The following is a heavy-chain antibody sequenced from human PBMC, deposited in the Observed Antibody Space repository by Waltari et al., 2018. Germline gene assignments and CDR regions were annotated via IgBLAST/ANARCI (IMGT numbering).Heavy chain of an antibody. V-gene: IGHV3-15*07. J-gene: IGHJ4*02. D-gene: IGHD5-18*01. CDR1: GFTFSTAW. CDR3: TTDVDTAMVTISPVGY. Sequence: EVQLVESGGGLVKPGGSLRLACAASGFTFSTAWMNWVRQDPGKGLEWVGRIKSKTDGGTTDYAAPVKGRFTISRDDSKNTLYLQMNSLKTEDTAVYYCTTDVDTAMVTISPVGYWGQGTLVTVSS. CDR2: IKSKTDGGTT.